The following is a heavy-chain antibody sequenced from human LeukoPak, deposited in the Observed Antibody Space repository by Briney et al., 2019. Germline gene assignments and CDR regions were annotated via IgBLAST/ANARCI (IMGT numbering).Heavy chain of an antibody. D-gene: IGHD3-16*01. V-gene: IGHV4-39*07. Sequence: PSETLSLTCTVSGVSISSSSYYWGWIRQPPGKGLEWIGSIYYSGSTYYNPSLKSRVTISVDTSKNQFSLKLSSVTAADTAVYYCARDLGGSSGDSERWGQGTMVTVSS. CDR3: ARDLGGSSGDSER. CDR2: IYYSGST. CDR1: GVSISSSSYY. J-gene: IGHJ3*01.